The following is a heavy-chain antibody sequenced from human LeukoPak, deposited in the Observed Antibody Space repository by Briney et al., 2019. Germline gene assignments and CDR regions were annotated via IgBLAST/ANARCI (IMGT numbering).Heavy chain of an antibody. D-gene: IGHD1-1*01. CDR1: GGSFSGYY. V-gene: IGHV4-34*01. J-gene: IGHJ4*02. CDR2: INHSGST. CDR3: AGDLGYNWNRAFDY. Sequence: SETLSLTCAVYGGSFSGYYWSWIRQPPGKGLEWIGEINHSGSTNYNPSLKSRVTISVDKSKNHFSLKLSSVTAAETAVYYCAGDLGYNWNRAFDYWGQGTLVTVSS.